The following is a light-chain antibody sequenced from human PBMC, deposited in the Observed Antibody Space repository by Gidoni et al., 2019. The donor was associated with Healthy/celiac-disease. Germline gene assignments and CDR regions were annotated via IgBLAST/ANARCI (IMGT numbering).Light chain of an antibody. CDR1: QSVSSSY. CDR2: GAS. Sequence: EIVLTQSPGTLSLSPGERATLSCRASQSVSSSYLAWYQQKPGQAPRLLIYGASSRVTGIPDRFSGSGSGTDFTLTISRLEPEDFAVYYCQLYGSSPPVGITFGQGTKLEIK. J-gene: IGKJ2*01. V-gene: IGKV3-20*01. CDR3: QLYGSSPPVGIT.